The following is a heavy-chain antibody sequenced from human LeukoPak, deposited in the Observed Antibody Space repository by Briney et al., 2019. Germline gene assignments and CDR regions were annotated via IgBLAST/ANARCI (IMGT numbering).Heavy chain of an antibody. J-gene: IGHJ6*02. CDR2: IYYSGTT. CDR1: GGSISSYY. CDR3: ARTPARGGMDV. V-gene: IGHV4-59*08. Sequence: SETLSLTCTVSGGSISSYYWSWIRHPPGKGLEWIAYIYYSGTTNYNPSLMSRVTISVDTSKNQFSLKLSSVTAADTAVYYCARTPARGGMDVWGQGTTVTVSS. D-gene: IGHD3-10*01.